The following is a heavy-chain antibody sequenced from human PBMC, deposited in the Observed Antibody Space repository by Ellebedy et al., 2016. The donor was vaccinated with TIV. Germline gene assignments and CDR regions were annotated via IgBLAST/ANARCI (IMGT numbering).Heavy chain of an antibody. CDR2: INVGNGNT. Sequence: ASVKVSCKASGYTFISHAIHWVRQAPGQRLEWMGWINVGNGNTKYSQKFRGRVTITRDTSASTAYMELGSLRSEDTAVYYCAKRMNRFYDYWGQGTLVTVSS. J-gene: IGHJ4*02. CDR1: GYTFISHA. CDR3: AKRMNRFYDY. V-gene: IGHV1-3*01. D-gene: IGHD2-15*01.